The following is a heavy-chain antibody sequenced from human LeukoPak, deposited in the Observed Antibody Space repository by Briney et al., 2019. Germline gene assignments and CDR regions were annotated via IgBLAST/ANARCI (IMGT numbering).Heavy chain of an antibody. J-gene: IGHJ5*02. V-gene: IGHV3-33*01. CDR1: GFTFSSYG. Sequence: GGSLRLSCAASGFTFSSYGMHWVRQAPGKGLEWVAVIWYDGSNKYYADSVKGRFTISRDNSKNTLYLQMNSLRAEDTAVYYCARGDRDGHNSDNWFDPWGQGTLVTVSS. CDR2: IWYDGSNK. CDR3: ARGDRDGHNSDNWFDP. D-gene: IGHD5-24*01.